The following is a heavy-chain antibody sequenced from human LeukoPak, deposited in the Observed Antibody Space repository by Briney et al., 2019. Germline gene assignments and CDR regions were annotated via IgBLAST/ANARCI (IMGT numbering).Heavy chain of an antibody. CDR3: ARFIPRIPNSSSGPGA. V-gene: IGHV4-59*12. J-gene: IGHJ5*02. D-gene: IGHD6-13*01. CDR2: IYYSGST. CDR1: GGSISSYY. Sequence: IPSETLSLTCTVSGGSISSYYWSWIRQPPGKGLEWIGYIYYSGSTNYNPSLKSRVTISVDRSKNQFSLKLSSVTAADTAVYYCARFIPRIPNSSSGPGAWGQGTLVTVSS.